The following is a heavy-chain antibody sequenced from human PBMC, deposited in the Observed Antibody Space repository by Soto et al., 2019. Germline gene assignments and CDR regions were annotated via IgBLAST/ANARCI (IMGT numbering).Heavy chain of an antibody. CDR1: GGSFSGYY. D-gene: IGHD4-17*01. Sequence: QVQLQQWGAGLLKPSETLSLTCAVYGGSFSGYYWSWIRQPPGKGLEWIGEINHSGSTNYNPSLKSRVTISVDTSKTQFSLKLSSVTAADTAVYYCARGRRYGGGWFDPWGQGTLVTVSS. J-gene: IGHJ5*02. CDR2: INHSGST. CDR3: ARGRRYGGGWFDP. V-gene: IGHV4-34*01.